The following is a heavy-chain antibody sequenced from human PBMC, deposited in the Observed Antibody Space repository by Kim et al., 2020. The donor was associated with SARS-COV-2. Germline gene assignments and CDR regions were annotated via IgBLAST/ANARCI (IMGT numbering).Heavy chain of an antibody. D-gene: IGHD6-19*01. Sequence: ASVKVSCKASGYTFTSYYMHWVRQAPGQGLEWMGIINPSGGSTSYAQKFQGRVTMTRDTSTSTVYMELSSLRSEDTAVYYCARHGMGHSSGWYKWFDPWGQGTLVTVSS. J-gene: IGHJ5*02. V-gene: IGHV1-46*01. CDR2: INPSGGST. CDR1: GYTFTSYY. CDR3: ARHGMGHSSGWYKWFDP.